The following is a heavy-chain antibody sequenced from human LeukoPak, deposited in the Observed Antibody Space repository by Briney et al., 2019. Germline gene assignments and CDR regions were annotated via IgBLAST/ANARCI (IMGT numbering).Heavy chain of an antibody. Sequence: GGSLRLSCAASGFTFSSYGMHWVRQAPGKGLEWVAVISYDGSNKYYADSVKGRFTISRDNSKNTLYLQMNSLRAEDTAVHYCAIDSLLNLLRGYFDYWGQGTLVTVSS. CDR2: ISYDGSNK. D-gene: IGHD3-22*01. CDR1: GFTFSSYG. V-gene: IGHV3-30*03. CDR3: AIDSLLNLLRGYFDY. J-gene: IGHJ4*02.